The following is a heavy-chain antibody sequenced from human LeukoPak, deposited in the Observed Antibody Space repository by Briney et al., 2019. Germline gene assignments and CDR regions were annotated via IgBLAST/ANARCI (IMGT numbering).Heavy chain of an antibody. J-gene: IGHJ6*03. D-gene: IGHD3-22*01. Sequence: GGSLRLSCAASGFTFSDYYMSWIRQAPGKGLEWVSYICSSDNTISSADSVKGRFTISRDHAKNSLFLQMNSLRAEDTPVYYCARTYESSGYFPLYYYYYMDVWGKGTTVTVSS. V-gene: IGHV3-11*01. CDR3: ARTYESSGYFPLYYYYYMDV. CDR1: GFTFSDYY. CDR2: ICSSDNTI.